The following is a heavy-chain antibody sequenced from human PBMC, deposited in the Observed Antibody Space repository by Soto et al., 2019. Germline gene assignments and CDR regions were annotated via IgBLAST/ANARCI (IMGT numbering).Heavy chain of an antibody. Sequence: QLQLQESGPGLVKPSETLSLTCTVSGGSISVNHYYWGWFRQTPGKGLEWIGNIYYSGSTYYNPSLKSRLSMSVDTSKRQFSLNLNSVTAADTAVYYCARLPRYDFWTWGQGTLVTVSS. D-gene: IGHD3-3*01. J-gene: IGHJ5*02. CDR2: IYYSGST. V-gene: IGHV4-39*01. CDR1: GGSISVNHYY. CDR3: ARLPRYDFWT.